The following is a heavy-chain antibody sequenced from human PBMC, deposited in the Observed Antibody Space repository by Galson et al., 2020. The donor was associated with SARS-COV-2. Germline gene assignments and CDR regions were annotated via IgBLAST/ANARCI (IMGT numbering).Heavy chain of an antibody. CDR3: VRDGAEAYFGSGRYFDL. V-gene: IGHV3-33*01. CDR2: VWSDGRYQ. CDR1: GFTFSSHG. D-gene: IGHD1-26*01. J-gene: IGHJ2*01. Sequence: GESLKISCAASGFTFSSHGMHWVRQAPGKGLEWGAIVWSDGRYQYYVDSVKGRFIIPRDNSKNTLYLQMTSLRAEDTAVYYCVRDGAEAYFGSGRYFDLWGHGTLVTVSS.